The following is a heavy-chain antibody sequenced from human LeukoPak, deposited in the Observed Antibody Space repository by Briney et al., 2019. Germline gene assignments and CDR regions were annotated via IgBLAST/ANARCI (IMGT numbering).Heavy chain of an antibody. J-gene: IGHJ4*02. CDR2: IYTSGST. CDR3: TRADFWSGYRFDY. Sequence: SETLSLTCTVSGGSISSGTYYWSWIRQPAGKGLEWIGRIYTSGSTNYNPSLKSRVTMSVDTSKNQLSLRLSSVTAADTAIYYCTRADFWSGYRFDYWGQGSLVTVSS. V-gene: IGHV4-61*02. CDR1: GGSISSGTYY. D-gene: IGHD3-3*01.